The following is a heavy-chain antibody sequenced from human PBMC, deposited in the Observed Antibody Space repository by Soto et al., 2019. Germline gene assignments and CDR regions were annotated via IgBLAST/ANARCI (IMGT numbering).Heavy chain of an antibody. CDR2: ISYDGSNK. CDR1: GFTFSSYA. CDR3: ARDGGNSWGNYYGMDV. Sequence: GGSLRLSCAASGFTFSSYAMHWVRQAPGKGLEWVAVISYDGSNKYYADSVKGRFTISRDNSKNTLYLQMNSLRAEDTAVYYCARDGGNSWGNYYGMDVWGQGTTVTVLL. D-gene: IGHD2-21*02. V-gene: IGHV3-30-3*01. J-gene: IGHJ6*02.